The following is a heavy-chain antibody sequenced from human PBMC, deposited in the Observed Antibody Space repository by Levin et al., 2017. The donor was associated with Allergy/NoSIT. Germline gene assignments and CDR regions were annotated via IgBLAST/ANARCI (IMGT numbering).Heavy chain of an antibody. J-gene: IGHJ4*02. V-gene: IGHV1-24*01. Sequence: ASVKVSCKVSGYTLTELSMHWVRQAPGKGLEWMGGFDPEDGETIYAQKFQGRVTMTEDTSTDTAYMELSSLRSEDTAVYYCATYDFWSGGFDYWGQGNLVTVSS. CDR2: FDPEDGET. CDR1: GYTLTELS. CDR3: ATYDFWSGGFDY. D-gene: IGHD3-3*01.